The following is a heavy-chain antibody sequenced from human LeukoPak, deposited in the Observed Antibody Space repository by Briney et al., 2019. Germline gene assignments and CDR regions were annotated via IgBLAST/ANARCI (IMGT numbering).Heavy chain of an antibody. CDR2: IYSGGST. J-gene: IGHJ6*02. Sequence: PGGSLRLSCATSGFTVNSNYMSGVRQAPRKGLEWVSVIYSGGSTYYADSVKGRFTISRDNSKNTLYLQMNSLRAEDTAVYYCARDFSVNYGMDVWGQGTTVTVSS. D-gene: IGHD3-10*01. CDR3: ARDFSVNYGMDV. CDR1: GFTVNSNY. V-gene: IGHV3-53*01.